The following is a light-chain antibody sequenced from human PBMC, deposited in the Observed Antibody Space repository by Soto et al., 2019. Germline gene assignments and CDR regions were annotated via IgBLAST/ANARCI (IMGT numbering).Light chain of an antibody. CDR2: GAS. CDR1: QSVSSSY. J-gene: IGKJ1*01. V-gene: IGKV3-20*01. Sequence: EVVLTQSPGTLSLSPGERATLSCRASQSVSSSYLAWYRQKPGQAPRLLIYGASSRATGIPDSFSGSGSGTDFTLTISRLGPEDFAVYYCQQYDSSPVTFGQGTKVEIK. CDR3: QQYDSSPVT.